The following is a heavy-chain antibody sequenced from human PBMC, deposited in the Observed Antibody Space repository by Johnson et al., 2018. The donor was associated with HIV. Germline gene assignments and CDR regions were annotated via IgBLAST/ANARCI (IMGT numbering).Heavy chain of an antibody. Sequence: VQLVESGGGLVQPGGSLRLSCAASGFTVSSNEMSWVRQAPGKGLEWVSVIYSGGSTYYADSVKGRFTISRDNSKNTLYLQMNSLRAEDTAVYYCAKDMGYSGSYFDAFDIWGQGTMVTVSS. V-gene: IGHV3-66*01. J-gene: IGHJ3*02. CDR1: GFTVSSNE. CDR2: IYSGGST. CDR3: AKDMGYSGSYFDAFDI. D-gene: IGHD1-26*01.